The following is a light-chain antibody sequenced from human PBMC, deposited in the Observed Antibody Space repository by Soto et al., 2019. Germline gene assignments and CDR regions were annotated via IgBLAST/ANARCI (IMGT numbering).Light chain of an antibody. CDR1: QSVLHSSNNKDY. Sequence: DIVMTQSPDSLAVSLGERATIYCKSNQSVLHSSNNKDYLAWYQQKPGQSPKLLIYWASTRESGVPDRFSGSGSATEFTLTISSLQAEDVAVYYCQQYYSTPFTFGPGTKVDIK. J-gene: IGKJ3*01. CDR3: QQYYSTPFT. V-gene: IGKV4-1*01. CDR2: WAS.